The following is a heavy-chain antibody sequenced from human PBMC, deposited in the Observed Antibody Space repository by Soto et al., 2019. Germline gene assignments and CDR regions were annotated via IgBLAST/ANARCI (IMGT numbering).Heavy chain of an antibody. CDR1: GYTFTGYY. Sequence: ASVKVSCKASGYTFTGYYMHWVRQAPGQGLEWMGWINPNSGGTNYAQKFQGWVTMTRDTSISTAYMELSRLRSDDTAVYYCARDGYSYPYYYGMDVWGQGTTVTVSS. CDR3: ARDGYSYPYYYGMDV. J-gene: IGHJ6*02. D-gene: IGHD5-18*01. CDR2: INPNSGGT. V-gene: IGHV1-2*04.